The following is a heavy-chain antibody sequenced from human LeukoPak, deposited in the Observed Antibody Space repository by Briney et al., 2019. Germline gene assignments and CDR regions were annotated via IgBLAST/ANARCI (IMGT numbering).Heavy chain of an antibody. J-gene: IGHJ3*02. Sequence: PSETLSLTCLVSGGSMSSYFWSWIRQPAGKGLEWIGRFYSSGNNNYNPSLKSRVTMSVDTSKNQFSLKLSSVTAADTAVYYCARTPETYSSGWYAGDAFDIWGQGTMVTVSS. CDR3: ARTPETYSSGWYAGDAFDI. CDR1: GGSMSSYF. CDR2: FYSSGNN. D-gene: IGHD6-19*01. V-gene: IGHV4-4*07.